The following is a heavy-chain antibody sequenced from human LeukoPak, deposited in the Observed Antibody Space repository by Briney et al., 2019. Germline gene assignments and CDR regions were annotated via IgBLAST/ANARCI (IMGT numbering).Heavy chain of an antibody. CDR2: ISSSGSTI. CDR3: ARDVQVATIYPLDY. V-gene: IGHV3-48*03. Sequence: GGSLRLSCAASGFTFSSYEMNWVRQAPGKGLEWVSYISSSGSTIYYADSVKGRFTISRDNAKNSLYLQMNSLRAEDTAVYYCARDVQVATIYPLDYWGQGTLVTVSS. CDR1: GFTFSSYE. D-gene: IGHD5-12*01. J-gene: IGHJ4*02.